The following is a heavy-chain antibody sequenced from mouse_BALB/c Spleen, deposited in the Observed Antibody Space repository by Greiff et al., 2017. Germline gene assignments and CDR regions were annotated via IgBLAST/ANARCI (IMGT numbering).Heavy chain of an antibody. D-gene: IGHD2-1*01. CDR2: ISTYYGDA. CDR3: ARRSTMGMDY. CDR1: GYTFTDYA. V-gene: IGHV1S137*01. J-gene: IGHJ4*01. Sequence: VQLQQSGAELVRPGVSVKISCKGSGYTFTDYAMHWVKQSHAKSLAWIGVISTYYGDASYNQKFKGKATMTVDKSSSTAYMELARLTSEDSAIYYCARRSTMGMDYWGQGTSVTVSS.